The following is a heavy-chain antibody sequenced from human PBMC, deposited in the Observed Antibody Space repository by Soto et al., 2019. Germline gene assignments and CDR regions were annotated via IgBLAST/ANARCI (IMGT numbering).Heavy chain of an antibody. J-gene: IGHJ6*03. CDR2: ISSNGVGT. CDR3: ARRARPDFYYMDV. D-gene: IGHD6-6*01. V-gene: IGHV3-64*01. CDR1: GFPFSSYA. Sequence: GGSLSLSCAASGFPFSSYAMDWVRPAPGKGLEYVSGISSNGVGTYYANSVQGRFTISRDNSKNTVYLQMGSLRPEDMAVYYCARRARPDFYYMDVWGKGTTVTVSS.